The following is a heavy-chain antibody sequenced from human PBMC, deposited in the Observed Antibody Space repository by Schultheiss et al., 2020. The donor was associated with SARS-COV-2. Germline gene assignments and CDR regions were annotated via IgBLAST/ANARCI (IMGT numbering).Heavy chain of an antibody. CDR2: ISSSSYNI. J-gene: IGHJ6*02. Sequence: GGSLRLSCAASGFTFSSYGMHWVRQAPGKGPEWVAYISSSSYNIYYTDSVEGRFTISRDNAKNSLYLQMNSLRDEDTAVYYCARDGDPTGENYYYYYGMDVWGQGTTVTVSS. CDR3: ARDGDPTGENYYYYYGMDV. V-gene: IGHV3-48*02. D-gene: IGHD1-14*01. CDR1: GFTFSSYG.